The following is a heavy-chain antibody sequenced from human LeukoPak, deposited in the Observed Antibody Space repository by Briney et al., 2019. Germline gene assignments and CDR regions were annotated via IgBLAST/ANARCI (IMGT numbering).Heavy chain of an antibody. V-gene: IGHV5-51*01. J-gene: IGHJ4*02. CDR3: ARHSGGYSSGWDFDY. D-gene: IGHD6-19*01. Sequence: GESLKISCNASGYSFTSYWIGWVRQLPGKDLEWMGVIYPDDSDTRYSPSFQGQVTISADKSISTAYLQWSSLKASDTAMYYCARHSGGYSSGWDFDYWGQGTLVTVSS. CDR2: IYPDDSDT. CDR1: GYSFTSYW.